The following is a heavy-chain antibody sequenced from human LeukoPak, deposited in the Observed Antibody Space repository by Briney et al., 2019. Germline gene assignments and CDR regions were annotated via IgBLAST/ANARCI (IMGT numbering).Heavy chain of an antibody. CDR1: GFSFTNAW. V-gene: IGHV3-15*01. J-gene: IGHJ4*02. Sequence: RSGGSLRLSCAASGFSFTNAWMTWVRQAPGKGLEWVGRIRSNTEGGTTDYAAPVKGRFSISRDDSRNTLYLQMNSLKTEDTAVYYCTRDPYWVFDWGQGTLVTVSS. D-gene: IGHD3-3*01. CDR2: IRSNTEGGTT. CDR3: TRDPYWVFD.